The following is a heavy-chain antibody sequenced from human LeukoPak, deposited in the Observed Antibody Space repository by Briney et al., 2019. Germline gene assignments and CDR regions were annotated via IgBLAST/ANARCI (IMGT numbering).Heavy chain of an antibody. Sequence: GGSLRLSCAVSGFTFSSYAMSWARQAPGKGLEWVSGISVSGDNTYYADSAKGRLTISRDNSRDTLYLQMNSLRAEDTAVYYSAKATMVRGVISLFDYWGQGTLVTVSS. V-gene: IGHV3-23*01. J-gene: IGHJ4*02. CDR2: ISVSGDNT. CDR3: AKATMVRGVISLFDY. D-gene: IGHD3-10*01. CDR1: GFTFSSYA.